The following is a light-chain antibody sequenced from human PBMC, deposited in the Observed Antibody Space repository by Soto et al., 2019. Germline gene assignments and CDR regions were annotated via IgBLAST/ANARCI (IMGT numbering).Light chain of an antibody. V-gene: IGLV2-14*01. CDR1: SSDVGYYNY. Sequence: VLTQPASVSGSPGQSIAISCTGTSSDVGYYNYVSWYQQHPGKAPKVMIYDVNNRPSGVSDRFSGSKSGNTASLTISGLQAEDEADYYCSSYTSSSTYVFGTGTKLTVL. J-gene: IGLJ1*01. CDR2: DVN. CDR3: SSYTSSSTYV.